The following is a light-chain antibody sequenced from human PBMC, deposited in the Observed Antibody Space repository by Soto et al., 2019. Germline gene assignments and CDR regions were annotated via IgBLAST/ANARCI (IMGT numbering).Light chain of an antibody. CDR3: QQYNNWPSLT. CDR2: GAS. V-gene: IGKV3-15*01. J-gene: IGKJ4*01. CDR1: QSVSSN. Sequence: EIVMTQSPATLSVSPGERATLSCRASQSVSSNLAWYQQKPGQAPRLVIYGASTRATGIPARFSGSGSGTEFTLTISSLQSEDFAVYYCQQYNNWPSLTFGGGTKAEIK.